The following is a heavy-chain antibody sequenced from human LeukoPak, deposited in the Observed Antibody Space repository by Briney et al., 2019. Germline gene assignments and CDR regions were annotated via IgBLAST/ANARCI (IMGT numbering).Heavy chain of an antibody. CDR1: GFTFRSYA. CDR3: AKSSGASTYYFDY. J-gene: IGHJ4*02. CDR2: MSADGGGT. V-gene: IGHV3-23*01. D-gene: IGHD2-15*01. Sequence: GGSLRLSCAGSGFTFRSYAMSWVRQAPGKGLEWVSAMSADGGGTYIAASLKGRCTTSRDNSKSTLSLQMNSLRDEDTAIYYCAKSSGASTYYFDYWGQGILVTVS.